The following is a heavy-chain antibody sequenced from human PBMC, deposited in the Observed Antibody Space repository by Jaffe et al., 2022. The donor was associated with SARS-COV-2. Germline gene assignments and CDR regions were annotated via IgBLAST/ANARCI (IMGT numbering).Heavy chain of an antibody. V-gene: IGHV3-48*02. J-gene: IGHJ4*02. CDR3: ASDGSGHLEH. CDR2: ISSGSTVI. D-gene: IGHD6-19*01. Sequence: EGQLVESGGGLVQPGGSLRLSCAASGFTFNYYPMNWVRQAPGKGLEWVSYISSGSTVIYYADSVKGRFTISRDNAKNSLYLQMNNLRDEDTAVYYCASDGSGHLEHWGQGTLVTVSS. CDR1: GFTFNYYP.